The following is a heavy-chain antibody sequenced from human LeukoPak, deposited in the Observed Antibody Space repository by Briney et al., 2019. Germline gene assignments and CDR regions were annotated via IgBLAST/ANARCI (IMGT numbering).Heavy chain of an antibody. Sequence: GGSLRLSCAASGFTFSSYSMNWVRQAPGKGLEWVSSISSSSSYIYYADSVKGRFTISRDNSKNTLYLQMNSLRAEDTAVYYCAKLIGIAVADNWFDPWGQGTLVTVSS. J-gene: IGHJ5*02. CDR1: GFTFSSYS. CDR3: AKLIGIAVADNWFDP. CDR2: ISSSSSYI. V-gene: IGHV3-21*04. D-gene: IGHD6-19*01.